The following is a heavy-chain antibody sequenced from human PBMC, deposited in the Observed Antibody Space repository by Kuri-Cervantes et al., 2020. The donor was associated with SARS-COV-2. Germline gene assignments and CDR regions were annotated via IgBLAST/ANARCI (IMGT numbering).Heavy chain of an antibody. J-gene: IGHJ4*02. CDR2: IYYSGIT. CDR1: GGSISSYY. D-gene: IGHD3-10*01. V-gene: IGHV4-59*08. Sequence: SETLSLTCTVSGGSISSYYWNWIRQSPGKGLEWIGNIYYSGITNYNPALKSRLTISVDTSKNQLSLKLSSVTAADTTVYYCARALTGEVDDYWGQGTLVTVSS. CDR3: ARALTGEVDDY.